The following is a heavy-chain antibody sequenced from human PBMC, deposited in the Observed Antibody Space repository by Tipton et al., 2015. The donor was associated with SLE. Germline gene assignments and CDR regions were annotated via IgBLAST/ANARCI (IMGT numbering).Heavy chain of an antibody. CDR2: IYNDGTST. V-gene: IGHV3-23*03. CDR3: AREGPCTGDVCYALRYFDL. D-gene: IGHD2-8*02. CDR1: GFTFNNYG. J-gene: IGHJ2*01. Sequence: SLRLSCAASGFTFNNYGMNWVRQAPGKGLEWVSFIYNDGTSTYYADSVRGRFTVSRDDFENTLYLQMNSLRVEDTAEYYCAREGPCTGDVCYALRYFDLWGRGTLVTVSS.